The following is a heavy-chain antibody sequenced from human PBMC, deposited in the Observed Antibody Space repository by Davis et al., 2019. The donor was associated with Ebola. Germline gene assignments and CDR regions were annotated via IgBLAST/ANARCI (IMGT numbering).Heavy chain of an antibody. V-gene: IGHV3-30-3*01. D-gene: IGHD5-18*01. Sequence: PGGSLRLSCAASGFTFSSYAMHWVRQAPGKGLEWVAVISYDGSNKYYADSVKGRFTISRDNSKNTLYLQMNSLRAEDTAVYYCARDRGIQLWLRYYFDYWGQGTLVTVSS. CDR3: ARDRGIQLWLRYYFDY. CDR2: ISYDGSNK. CDR1: GFTFSSYA. J-gene: IGHJ4*02.